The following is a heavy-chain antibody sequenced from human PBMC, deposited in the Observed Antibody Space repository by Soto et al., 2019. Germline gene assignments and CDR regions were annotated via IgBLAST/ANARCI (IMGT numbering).Heavy chain of an antibody. D-gene: IGHD3-10*01. CDR2: IWYDGSNQ. CDR1: VFTFSTYG. Sequence: WWSLRLSCSPSVFTFSTYGMHWVRQAPGKGLEWLAVIWYDGSNQYYADSVKGRFTIARDNSKNTLHLQMNSLRAEDTAVYYCARDLGSFNYGSSYFDYWGQGTPVTVSS. J-gene: IGHJ4*02. CDR3: ARDLGSFNYGSSYFDY. V-gene: IGHV3-33*01.